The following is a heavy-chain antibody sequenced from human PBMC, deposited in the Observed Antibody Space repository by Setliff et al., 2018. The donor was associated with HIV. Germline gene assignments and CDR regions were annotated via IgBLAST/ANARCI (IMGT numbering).Heavy chain of an antibody. CDR1: GFIFDDFA. CDR3: AAETLPGQSAFYI. J-gene: IGHJ3*02. CDR2: ISWSSGSI. D-gene: IGHD3-16*01. Sequence: GGSLRLSCAASGFIFDDFAMNWVRQAPGEGLEWVSGISWSSGSIGYVNSVKGRFTISRDNAKNSLYLQMDSLRAEDTAVYYCAAETLPGQSAFYIWGQGTMVTVSS. V-gene: IGHV3-9*01.